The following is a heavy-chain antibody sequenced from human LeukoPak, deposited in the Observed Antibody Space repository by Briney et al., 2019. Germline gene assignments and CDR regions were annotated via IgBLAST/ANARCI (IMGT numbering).Heavy chain of an antibody. V-gene: IGHV3-23*01. CDR2: ISGSGGST. CDR1: GFTFSSYA. J-gene: IGHJ6*02. D-gene: IGHD1-1*01. Sequence: PGGSLRLSCAASGFTFSSYAMSWVRQAPGKGLERVSAISGSGGSTYYADSVKGRFAISRDNSKNTLYLQMNSLRAEGTAVYYCATASGTGTYGMDVWGQGTTVTVSS. CDR3: ATASGTGTYGMDV.